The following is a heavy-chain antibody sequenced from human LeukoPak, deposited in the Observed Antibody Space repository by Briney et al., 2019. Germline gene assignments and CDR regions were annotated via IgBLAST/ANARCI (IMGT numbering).Heavy chain of an antibody. CDR1: GFTFSSYA. CDR3: SKDKGWQLPFDY. D-gene: IGHD1-26*01. CDR2: ISGSGGST. V-gene: IGHV3-23*01. Sequence: GGSLRLSCAASGFTFSSYAMSWVRHAPGQGLEWVSTISGSGGSTYYADSVKGRFTISRGNSKNTLFLQLNILRAADTAAYFCSKDKGWQLPFDYWGQGTLVTVSS. J-gene: IGHJ4*02.